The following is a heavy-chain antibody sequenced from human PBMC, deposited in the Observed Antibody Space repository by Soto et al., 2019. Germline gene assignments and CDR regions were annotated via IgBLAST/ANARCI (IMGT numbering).Heavy chain of an antibody. CDR2: IKPDGSEK. Sequence: EVQLVESGGGLVQPGGSLRLSCAASGFTFSSYWMSWVRQAPGKGLEWVANIKPDGSEKYYVDSVRGRFTISRDNVENSLNLQMHSLRAEDAALYYCARDEARPLGYWGQGTLVTVSS. CDR1: GFTFSSYW. V-gene: IGHV3-7*01. D-gene: IGHD6-6*01. CDR3: ARDEARPLGY. J-gene: IGHJ4*02.